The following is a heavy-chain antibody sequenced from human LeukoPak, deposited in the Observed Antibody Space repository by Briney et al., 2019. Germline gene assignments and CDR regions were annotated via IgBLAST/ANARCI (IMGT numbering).Heavy chain of an antibody. CDR1: GFTFSSYS. V-gene: IGHV3-48*04. CDR3: ASTKCSGTNCYSDY. D-gene: IGHD2-15*01. J-gene: IGHJ4*02. Sequence: PGGSLRLSCAASGFTFSSYSMNWVRQAPGKGLEWVSYFISSSSIISYADSVKGRFTISRDNAKNSLFLQMNGLRAEDTAVYYCASTKCSGTNCYSDYWAREPWSPSPQ. CDR2: FISSSSII.